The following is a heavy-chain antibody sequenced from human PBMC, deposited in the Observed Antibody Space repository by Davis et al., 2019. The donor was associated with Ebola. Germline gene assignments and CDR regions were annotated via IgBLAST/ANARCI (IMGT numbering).Heavy chain of an antibody. D-gene: IGHD3-16*01. CDR1: GGSISSYY. V-gene: IGHV4-31*03. Sequence: TLSLTCTVSGGSISSYYWSWLRQHPGKGLEWIGYIYYSGSTYYNPSLKSRVTISVDTSKNQFSLKLSSVTAADTAVYYCARAIGGRGGWFDPWGQGTLVTVSS. CDR2: IYYSGST. CDR3: ARAIGGRGGWFDP. J-gene: IGHJ5*02.